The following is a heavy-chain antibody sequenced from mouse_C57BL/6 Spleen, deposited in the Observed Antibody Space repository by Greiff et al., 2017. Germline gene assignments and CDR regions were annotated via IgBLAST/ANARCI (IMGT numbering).Heavy chain of an antibody. CDR2: ISYAGSN. V-gene: IGHV3-6*01. Sequence: EVKLMESGPGLVKPSQSLSLTCSVTGYSLTSGYYWNWIRQFPGNKLEWLGYISYAGSNTYNPSLKNRISITRDPSKNQFFMKLKSVTTEDTATYYCARAIYYYGSSYVNYAMDYWGQGTSVTVSS. CDR1: GYSLTSGYY. J-gene: IGHJ4*01. D-gene: IGHD1-1*01. CDR3: ARAIYYYGSSYVNYAMDY.